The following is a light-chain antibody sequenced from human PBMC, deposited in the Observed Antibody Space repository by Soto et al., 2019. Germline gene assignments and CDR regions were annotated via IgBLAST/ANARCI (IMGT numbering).Light chain of an antibody. V-gene: IGKV3-15*01. J-gene: IGKJ1*01. CDR3: QQYNNWPTWT. Sequence: EVVMTQSPATLSVSPGERATLSCRASQSISTSLAWYQQTAGQPPRLLIYGASTRATGIPARFSGSGSGTEFTLTITSLQSEDFTVYYCQQYNNWPTWTFGQGTKV. CDR1: QSISTS. CDR2: GAS.